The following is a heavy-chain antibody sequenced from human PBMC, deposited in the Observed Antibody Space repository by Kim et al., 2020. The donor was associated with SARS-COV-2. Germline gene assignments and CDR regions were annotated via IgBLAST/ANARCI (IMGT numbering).Heavy chain of an antibody. V-gene: IGHV3-23*01. D-gene: IGHD2-15*01. CDR3: AKDPPKISRKCLLLFDY. CDR1: GFTFSSYA. J-gene: IGHJ4*02. CDR2: ISGSGGST. Sequence: GGSLRLSCAASGFTFSSYAMSWVRQAPGKGLEWVSAISGSGGSTYYADSVKGRFTISRDNSKNTLYLQMNSLRAEDTAVYYCAKDPPKISRKCLLLFDYWGQGTLCTVSS.